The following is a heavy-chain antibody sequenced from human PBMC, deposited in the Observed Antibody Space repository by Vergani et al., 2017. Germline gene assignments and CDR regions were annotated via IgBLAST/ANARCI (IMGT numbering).Heavy chain of an antibody. Sequence: VQLVQSGAEVRKPGASVTVSCTASGYIFKNYYIHWLRQAPGQAFEWMGILNPTTGHTTSEQKFMGRVVMTRDPSTDTSTRTVQMTLSSLRSEDTAVYYCARSIGYCAGATCRAYYFDHWGQGTRVTVSS. V-gene: IGHV1-46*02. CDR3: ARSIGYCAGATCRAYYFDH. D-gene: IGHD2-21*01. J-gene: IGHJ5*02. CDR1: GYIFKNYY. CDR2: LNPTTGHT.